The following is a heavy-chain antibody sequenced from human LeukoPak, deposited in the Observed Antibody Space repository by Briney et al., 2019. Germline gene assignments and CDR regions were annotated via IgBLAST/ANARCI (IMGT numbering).Heavy chain of an antibody. D-gene: IGHD3-10*01. Sequence: SQTLSLTCTVSGGSISSGGYYWSWIRQPPGKGLEWIGYIYHSGSTYYNPSLKSRVTISVDRSKNQFSLKLSSVTAADTAVYYCARGSRITINFQHWGQGTLVTVSS. CDR2: IYHSGST. V-gene: IGHV4-30-2*01. J-gene: IGHJ1*01. CDR1: GGSISSGGYY. CDR3: ARGSRITINFQH.